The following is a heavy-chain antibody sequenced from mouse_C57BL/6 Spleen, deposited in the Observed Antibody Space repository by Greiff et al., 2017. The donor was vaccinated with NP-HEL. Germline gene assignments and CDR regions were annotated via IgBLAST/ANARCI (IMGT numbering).Heavy chain of an antibody. V-gene: IGHV1-52*01. CDR1: GYTFTSYW. CDR3: ARSMDDGYSYYAMDY. D-gene: IGHD2-3*01. CDR2: IDPSDSET. J-gene: IGHJ4*01. Sequence: QVQLQQPGAELVRPGSSVKLSCKASGYTFTSYWMHWVKQRPIQGLEWIGNIDPSDSETHYNQKFKDKATLTVDKSSSTAYMQLSSLTSEDSAVYYCARSMDDGYSYYAMDYWGQGTSVTVSS.